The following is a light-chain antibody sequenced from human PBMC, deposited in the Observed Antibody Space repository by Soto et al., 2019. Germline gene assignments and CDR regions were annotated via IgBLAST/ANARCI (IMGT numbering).Light chain of an antibody. CDR3: QQRSNWPPT. J-gene: IGKJ1*01. CDR2: AAS. V-gene: IGKV1-6*01. CDR1: QGIRND. Sequence: AIQMTQSPSSLSASVGDRVTITCRASQGIRNDLGWYQQKPGKAPKLLIYAASSLQSGVPSRFSGSGSGTDFTLAISSLEPEDFAVYFCQQRSNWPPTFGQGTKVDIK.